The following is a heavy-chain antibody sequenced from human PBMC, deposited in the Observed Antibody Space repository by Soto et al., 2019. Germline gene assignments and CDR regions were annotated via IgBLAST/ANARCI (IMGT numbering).Heavy chain of an antibody. V-gene: IGHV1-8*01. Sequence: GASVKVSCKASGYTFTSYDINWVRQATGQGLEWMGWMNPNSGNTGYAQKFQGRVTMTRNTSISTAYMELSSLRSEDTAVYYCASWLGYCSGGSCYDAFDIWGQGTMVTVSS. J-gene: IGHJ3*02. D-gene: IGHD2-15*01. CDR1: GYTFTSYD. CDR3: ASWLGYCSGGSCYDAFDI. CDR2: MNPNSGNT.